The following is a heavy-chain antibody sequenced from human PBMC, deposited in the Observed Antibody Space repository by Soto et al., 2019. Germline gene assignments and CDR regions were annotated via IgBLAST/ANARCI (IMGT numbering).Heavy chain of an antibody. D-gene: IGHD1-7*01. CDR2: INHSGGT. Sequence: SETLSLTCAVYGGSFSGYYWSWIRQPPGKGLEWIGEINHSGGTNYNPSLKSRVTISVDTSKNQFSLKLSSVTAADTAVYYCARGRGNWNYFNWFDPWGQGALVTVSS. CDR3: ARGRGNWNYFNWFDP. V-gene: IGHV4-34*01. CDR1: GGSFSGYY. J-gene: IGHJ5*02.